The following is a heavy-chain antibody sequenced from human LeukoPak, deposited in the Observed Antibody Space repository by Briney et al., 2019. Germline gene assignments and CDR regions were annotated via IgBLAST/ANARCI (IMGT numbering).Heavy chain of an antibody. Sequence: ASVRVSCKASGYTFTSYDINWVRQATGHGLEWMGWMNPNSGNTGYAQKFQGRVTITRNTSISTAYMELSSLRSEDTAVYYCAIPAHNRRYYYYMDVWGKGTTVTVSS. CDR1: GYTFTSYD. J-gene: IGHJ6*03. D-gene: IGHD2-2*01. CDR3: AIPAHNRRYYYYMDV. CDR2: MNPNSGNT. V-gene: IGHV1-8*03.